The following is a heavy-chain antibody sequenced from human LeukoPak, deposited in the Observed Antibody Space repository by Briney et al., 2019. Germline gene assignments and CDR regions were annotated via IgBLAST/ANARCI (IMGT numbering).Heavy chain of an antibody. Sequence: NPSETLSLTCTVSGGSISGYYWNWIRQPAGKGLEWIGRIFHSGSTNYNPSLNSRVTMSVDTSKNQFSLKLSSVTAADTAVYYCARAGMYYYYYYMDVWGKGTTVTISS. CDR2: IFHSGST. D-gene: IGHD1-14*01. CDR1: GGSISGYY. V-gene: IGHV4-4*07. CDR3: ARAGMYYYYYYMDV. J-gene: IGHJ6*03.